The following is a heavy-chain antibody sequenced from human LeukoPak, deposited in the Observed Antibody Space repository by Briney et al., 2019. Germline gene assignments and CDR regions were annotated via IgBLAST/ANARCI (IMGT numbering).Heavy chain of an antibody. D-gene: IGHD6-25*01. CDR3: AIAAGWELGY. CDR1: GFTSSRHW. Sequence: GGSLRLSCAVSGFTSSRHWMSWVRQTPEKGLEWVANIKGDASEENYVDSVKGRFTISRDNAKNPLYLQMNSLRAEDTAVYYCAIAAGWELGYWGQGTLVTVSS. CDR2: IKGDASEE. V-gene: IGHV3-7*01. J-gene: IGHJ4*02.